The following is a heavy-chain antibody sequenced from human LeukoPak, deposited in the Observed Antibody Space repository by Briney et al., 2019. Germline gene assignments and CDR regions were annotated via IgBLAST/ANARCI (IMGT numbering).Heavy chain of an antibody. D-gene: IGHD3-9*01. CDR1: GGSISSYY. Sequence: SETLSLNCSVSGGSISSYYWSWIRQPAGKGLEWIGRVHRSGDTNYNPSLKSRLTMSVETSKNQISLRLRSVSAADTAVYYCARDDFEYSVHYGMDVWGQGTTVTVSS. J-gene: IGHJ6*02. CDR2: VHRSGDT. V-gene: IGHV4-4*07. CDR3: ARDDFEYSVHYGMDV.